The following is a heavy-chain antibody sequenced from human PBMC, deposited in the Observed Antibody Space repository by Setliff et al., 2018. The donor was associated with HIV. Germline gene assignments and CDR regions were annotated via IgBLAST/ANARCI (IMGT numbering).Heavy chain of an antibody. V-gene: IGHV4-38-2*01. CDR2: IYYSGST. D-gene: IGHD3-10*01. Sequence: SETLSLTCAVSGYSISSGYYWGWIRQPPGKGLEWIGSIYYSGSTYYNPSLKSRVTISVDTSKNQFSLKLSSVTAADTAVYYCARPHGSGRPDAFDIWGQGTMVTVSS. J-gene: IGHJ3*02. CDR1: GYSISSGYY. CDR3: ARPHGSGRPDAFDI.